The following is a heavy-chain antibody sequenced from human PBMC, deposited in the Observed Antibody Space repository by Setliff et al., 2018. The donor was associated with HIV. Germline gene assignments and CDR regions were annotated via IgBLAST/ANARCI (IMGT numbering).Heavy chain of an antibody. D-gene: IGHD5-12*01. J-gene: IGHJ6*02. Sequence: SETLSLTGKVSGAPISSYYWNWIRQPPGKGLERIGYIYNSGSSNSKPSLKSRVTISLDTSKNQFSLKLSPVTAADTAVYYCARGDGYRANEAYYDTGMDVWGQGITVTVSS. V-gene: IGHV4-59*01. CDR2: IYNSGSS. CDR1: GAPISSYY. CDR3: ARGDGYRANEAYYDTGMDV.